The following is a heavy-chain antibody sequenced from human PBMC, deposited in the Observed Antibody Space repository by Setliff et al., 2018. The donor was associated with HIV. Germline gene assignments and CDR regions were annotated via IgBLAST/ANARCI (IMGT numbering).Heavy chain of an antibody. D-gene: IGHD6-13*01. CDR2: INPRGDKA. CDR3: ARDGEGEAAAGDYFDH. J-gene: IGHJ4*02. Sequence: ASVKVSCKASGYTFSGYYMHWVRQAPGQGLEWMGIINPRGDKATYAQRFQGRVTVTRDTSTSTVFMELSSLASDDTAIYYCARDGEGEAAAGDYFDHWGQGTLVTVSS. CDR1: GYTFSGYY. V-gene: IGHV1-46*01.